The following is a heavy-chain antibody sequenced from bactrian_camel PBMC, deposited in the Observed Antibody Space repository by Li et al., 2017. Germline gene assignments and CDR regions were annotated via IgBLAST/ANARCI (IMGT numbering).Heavy chain of an antibody. Sequence: QVQLVESGGGAVQSGESLRLSCVASGFTRSSYCMGWFRQAPGKEREGVAALYTGDSKTYYSDSVQGRFIISQDRDRNTLYLQMNGLKPEDTATYYCAAPHPCGSARITAWGLGTQVTVS. CDR3: AAPHPCGSARITA. V-gene: IGHV3S1*01. CDR1: GFTRSSYC. D-gene: IGHD6*01. CDR2: LYTGDSKT. J-gene: IGHJ6*01.